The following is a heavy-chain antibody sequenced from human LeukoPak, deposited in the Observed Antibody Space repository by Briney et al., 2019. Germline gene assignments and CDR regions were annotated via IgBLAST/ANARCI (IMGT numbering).Heavy chain of an antibody. V-gene: IGHV4-59*08. CDR3: ARHANPGYYSSRFDY. J-gene: IGHJ4*02. D-gene: IGHD3-22*01. Sequence: SETLSLTCTVSGGSISSYYWSWIRQPPGKGLEWIGYIYYSGSTDYNPSLKSRLTMSVDTSKNQFSLRLSSVTAADTAVYYCARHANPGYYSSRFDYWGQGTLVTVSS. CDR2: IYYSGST. CDR1: GGSISSYY.